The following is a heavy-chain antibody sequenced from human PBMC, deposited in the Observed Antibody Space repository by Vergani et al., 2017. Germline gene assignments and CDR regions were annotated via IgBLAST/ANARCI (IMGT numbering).Heavy chain of an antibody. CDR3: ARRVSITNWFDP. J-gene: IGHJ5*02. CDR2: IYYSGST. V-gene: IGHV4-39*01. D-gene: IGHD5-12*01. CDR1: GGSISSSSYY. Sequence: QLQLQESCPGLVKPSETLSLTCTVSGGSISSSSYYWGWIRQPPGKGLEWIGSIYYSGSTYYNPSLKSRVTISVDTSKNQFSLKLSSVTAADTAVYYCARRVSITNWFDPWGQGTLVTVSS.